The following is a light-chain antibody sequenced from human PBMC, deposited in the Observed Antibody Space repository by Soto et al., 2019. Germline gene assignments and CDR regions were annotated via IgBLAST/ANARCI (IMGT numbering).Light chain of an antibody. Sequence: QSALTQPPSASGTPGQTVTISCSGSNSNIGRNTVNWYQHLPGTAPKVLIYSDNQWPSGVPDRFSGSKSGTSASLAISGLQSEDEAEYYCATWDESLNSRVFGTGTKVTVL. V-gene: IGLV1-44*01. CDR2: SDN. CDR3: ATWDESLNSRV. J-gene: IGLJ1*01. CDR1: NSNIGRNT.